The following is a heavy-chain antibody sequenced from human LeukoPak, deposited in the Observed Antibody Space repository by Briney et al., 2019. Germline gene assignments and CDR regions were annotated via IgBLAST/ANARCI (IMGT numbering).Heavy chain of an antibody. V-gene: IGHV3-23*01. CDR1: GFTFSISA. D-gene: IGHD5-12*01. CDR3: AKAAGSGYGKYYYYMDV. Sequence: PGGSLRLSCAASGFTFSISAMSWVRQAPGKGLEWVSGISDSGGSTYYADSVKGRFTISRDNSKNTLYLQMNSLRAEDTAVYYCAKAAGSGYGKYYYYMDVWGKGTTVTVSS. J-gene: IGHJ6*03. CDR2: ISDSGGST.